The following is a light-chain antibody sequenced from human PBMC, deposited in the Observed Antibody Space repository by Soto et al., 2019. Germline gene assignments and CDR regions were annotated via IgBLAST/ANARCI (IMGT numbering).Light chain of an antibody. CDR2: SNN. CDR1: RSNIGRNP. CDR3: ATWDDSLTGYV. J-gene: IGLJ1*01. V-gene: IGLV1-44*01. Sequence: QPVLTQPPSASGTPGQRVTISCSGGRSNIGRNPVDWYRHLPGTAPKLLINSNNQRPSGVPDRFSGSKSGPSASLAISGLQSEDEAEYYCATWDDSLTGYVFGPGTKVTVL.